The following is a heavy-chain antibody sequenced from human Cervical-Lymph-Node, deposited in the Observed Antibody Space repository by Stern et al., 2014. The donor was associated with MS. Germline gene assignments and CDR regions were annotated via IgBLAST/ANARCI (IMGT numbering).Heavy chain of an antibody. J-gene: IGHJ5*02. D-gene: IGHD6-13*01. CDR2: IFPFFGTP. CDR1: GGTFSKFP. Sequence: VQLVESGAEVTKPGSSVKVSCKASGGTFSKFPSSWVRQAPGQGLEWMAGIFPFFGTPTYAQEFRGRVTSTADVSTSTVYMELSSLRSDDTAVYYCALSSETSDRWYSLGYDLWGQGTLVTVSS. V-gene: IGHV1-69*01. CDR3: ALSSETSDRWYSLGYDL.